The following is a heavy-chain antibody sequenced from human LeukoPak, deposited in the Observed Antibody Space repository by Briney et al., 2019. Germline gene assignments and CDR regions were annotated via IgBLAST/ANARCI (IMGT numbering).Heavy chain of an antibody. CDR2: ISGSGSNV. V-gene: IGHV3-23*01. J-gene: IGHJ4*02. CDR1: GLTFSSYG. Sequence: GGSLRLSCAVAGLTFSSYGMSRVRQAPGKGLEWVSGISGSGSNVYYTDSVKGRFTISRDNAKNWLYLQMNSLRAEDTAVYYCAREWPRADYIFDYWGQGTLVTVSS. D-gene: IGHD4-11*01. CDR3: AREWPRADYIFDY.